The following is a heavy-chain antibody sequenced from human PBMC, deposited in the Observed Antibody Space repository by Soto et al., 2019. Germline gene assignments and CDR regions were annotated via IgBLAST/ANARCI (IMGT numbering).Heavy chain of an antibody. CDR3: AHTMAPRIFDS. CDR2: IYWDDDT. Sequence: QITLKEAGPTLVKPTQTLTLTCSFSGFSLITSGVGVGWIRQPPGKALEWLALIYWDDDTGYSTSLRNRLTITKDTSRNQVVLTITNMDPADTATYDCAHTMAPRIFDSWGQGTLVTVSS. CDR1: GFSLITSGVG. J-gene: IGHJ4*02. V-gene: IGHV2-5*02.